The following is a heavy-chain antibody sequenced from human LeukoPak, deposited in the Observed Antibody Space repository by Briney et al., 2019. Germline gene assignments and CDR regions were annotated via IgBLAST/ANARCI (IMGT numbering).Heavy chain of an antibody. CDR2: SKTKTDGGTT. CDR3: TTDYGLGSYHYFNY. J-gene: IGHJ4*02. V-gene: IGHV3-15*01. Sequence: PGGSLRLSCAASGFTFSNAWMSWVRQAPNKGLEWVGRSKTKTDGGTTDYAAPVKGRFTISRDDSKDTLYLQMNSLKSEDTAVYYCTTDYGLGSYHYFNYWGQGTLVTVSS. CDR1: GFTFSNAW. D-gene: IGHD3-10*01.